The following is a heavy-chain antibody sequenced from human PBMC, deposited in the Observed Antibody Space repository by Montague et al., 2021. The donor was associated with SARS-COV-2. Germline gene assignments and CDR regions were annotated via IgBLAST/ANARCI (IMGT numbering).Heavy chain of an antibody. V-gene: IGHV4-59*01. Sequence: SETLSLTCTVSGGSISTYSWSWIRQPPGKELEWIGYIYYSGSTNYNPSLTSRVTISVDTSKNQFSLKLSSVTAADTALYYCARTSFYYYGSGSYHGPFDIWGQGTTVTVSS. CDR3: ARTSFYYYGSGSYHGPFDI. CDR1: GGSISTYS. D-gene: IGHD3-10*01. J-gene: IGHJ3*02. CDR2: IYYSGST.